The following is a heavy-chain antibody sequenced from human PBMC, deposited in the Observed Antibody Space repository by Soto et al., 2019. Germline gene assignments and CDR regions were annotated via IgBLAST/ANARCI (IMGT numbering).Heavy chain of an antibody. Sequence: ASVKVSCKASGGTFSSYAISWVRQAPGQGLEWMGGIIPIFGTANYAQKFQGRVTITADESTSTAYMELSSLRSEDTAVYYCARHIYGSGSYYTGYYYGMDVWGQGTTVTVSS. J-gene: IGHJ6*02. CDR2: IIPIFGTA. V-gene: IGHV1-69*13. CDR3: ARHIYGSGSYYTGYYYGMDV. CDR1: GGTFSSYA. D-gene: IGHD3-10*01.